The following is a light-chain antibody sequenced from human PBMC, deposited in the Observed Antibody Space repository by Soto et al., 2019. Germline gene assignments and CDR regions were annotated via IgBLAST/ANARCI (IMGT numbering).Light chain of an antibody. V-gene: IGLV1-51*01. CDR3: GTWDTSLSAVV. J-gene: IGLJ2*01. CDR1: SSNIGKNY. CDR2: DNN. Sequence: QCVLTQPPSVSAAPGQKVTISCSGSSSNIGKNYVSWYQRLPGTAPKLLIYDNNERSSGIPDRFSGSKSGTSATLGIAGLQTGDEADYYCGTWDTSLSAVVFGGGTKLTVL.